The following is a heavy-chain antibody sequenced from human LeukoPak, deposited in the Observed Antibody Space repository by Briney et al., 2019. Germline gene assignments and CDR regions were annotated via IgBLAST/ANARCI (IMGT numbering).Heavy chain of an antibody. V-gene: IGHV4-30-4*01. Sequence: SETLSLTCTVSGGFINSGDYYWSWIRQPPGKGLEWIGYIYYSGSTYYNPSLKSRVTISVDTSKNQFSLKLSSVTAADTAVYYCARADCSSTSCYKRYADYYYGMDVWGQGTTVTVSS. J-gene: IGHJ6*02. CDR2: IYYSGST. CDR1: GGFINSGDYY. CDR3: ARADCSSTSCYKRYADYYYGMDV. D-gene: IGHD2-2*02.